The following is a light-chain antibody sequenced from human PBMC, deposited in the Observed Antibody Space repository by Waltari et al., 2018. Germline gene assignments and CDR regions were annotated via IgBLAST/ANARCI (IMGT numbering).Light chain of an antibody. CDR2: KAS. Sequence: DIQMTQSPSTLSASVGDRVTITCRASQSISSWLAWYQQKPGKAPKRLIYKASSLESGVPSRFSGSGSGTEFSLTISSLQPDDFATYYCQQYNSYWTFGQGTKVEIE. CDR3: QQYNSYWT. V-gene: IGKV1-5*03. J-gene: IGKJ1*01. CDR1: QSISSW.